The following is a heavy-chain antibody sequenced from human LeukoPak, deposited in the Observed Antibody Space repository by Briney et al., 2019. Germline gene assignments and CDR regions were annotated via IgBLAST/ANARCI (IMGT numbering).Heavy chain of an antibody. CDR2: ISSSSSYI. J-gene: IGHJ4*02. CDR1: GFTFSSYS. V-gene: IGHV3-21*01. D-gene: IGHD6-19*01. Sequence: GGSLRLSCAASGFTFSSYSMNWVRQAPGKGLEWVSSISSSSSYIYYADSVKGRFTISRDNAKNSLYLQMNSLRAEDTAVYYCARDQLKRYSSGWYWWGQGTLVTVPS. CDR3: ARDQLKRYSSGWYW.